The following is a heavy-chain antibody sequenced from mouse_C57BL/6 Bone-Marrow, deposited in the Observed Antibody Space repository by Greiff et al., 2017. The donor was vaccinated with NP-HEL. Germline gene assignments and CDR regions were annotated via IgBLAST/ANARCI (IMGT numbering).Heavy chain of an antibody. Sequence: QVQLQQPGAELVMPGASVKLSCKASGYTFTSYWMHWVKQRPGQGLEWIGEIDPSDSYTTYNQKFKGKATLTVDKSSSTAYMHLSSLTSEDSAVYYCASGGYYFDYWGQGTTLTVSS. J-gene: IGHJ2*01. CDR1: GYTFTSYW. CDR2: IDPSDSYT. V-gene: IGHV1-69*01. CDR3: ASGGYYFDY.